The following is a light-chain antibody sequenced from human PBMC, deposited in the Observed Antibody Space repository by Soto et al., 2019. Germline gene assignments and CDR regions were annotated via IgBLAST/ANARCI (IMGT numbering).Light chain of an antibody. Sequence: QSVLTQPASVSGFPGQSITISCTGTKNDVGLYDYVSWYQQHPGEAPKLMIYGVTNRPSGVSNRFSGSKSGNTASLTISGLQAEDEADYFCSSYTTTTLEVFGTGTKLTVL. CDR1: KNDVGLYDY. CDR3: SSYTTTTLEV. V-gene: IGLV2-14*01. J-gene: IGLJ1*01. CDR2: GVT.